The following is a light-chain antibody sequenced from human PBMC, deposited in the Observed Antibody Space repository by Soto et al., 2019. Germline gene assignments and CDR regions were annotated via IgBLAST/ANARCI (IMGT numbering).Light chain of an antibody. CDR1: QSVNNN. CDR3: QQYTNWPLMYT. CDR2: GAS. V-gene: IGKV3-15*01. Sequence: ELVLTQSPALLSVSPGERATLSCRASQSVNNNLAWYQQKPGQAPRLLIYGASTRATGIPARFSGSGSGTDFTITISSLQSEDFAVYYCQQYTNWPLMYTFGQGTKLEI. J-gene: IGKJ2*01.